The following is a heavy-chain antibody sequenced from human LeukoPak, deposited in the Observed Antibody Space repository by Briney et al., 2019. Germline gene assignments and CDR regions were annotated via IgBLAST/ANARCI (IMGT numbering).Heavy chain of an antibody. CDR2: VQQEGSEK. D-gene: IGHD2-21*01. Sequence: PGGSLRLSCAASGFTFNSYWMSWVRQAPGKGLEWVANVQQEGSEKYYVDSVKGRFTISRDNAKNSLYLQMNSLRAEDTAVYYCARLIHPTRDYFDYWGQGTLVTVSS. CDR1: GFTFNSYW. V-gene: IGHV3-7*01. J-gene: IGHJ4*02. CDR3: ARLIHPTRDYFDY.